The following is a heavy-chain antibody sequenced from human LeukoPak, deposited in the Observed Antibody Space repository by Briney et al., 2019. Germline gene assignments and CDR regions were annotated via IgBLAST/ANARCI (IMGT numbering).Heavy chain of an antibody. CDR2: INPDSGFT. D-gene: IGHD3-16*01. CDR3: APTAEAYTSWWKV. V-gene: IGHV1-2*02. CDR1: GYKFTDDY. J-gene: IGHJ4*02. Sequence: ASVKVSCKASGYKFTDDYMHWVRQAPGQGLEFMGWINPDSGFTNYAQKFKGRVTVTRDTSISTAYLGVRSLTSDDTAVYYCAPTAEAYTSWWKVWGQGTLVTVSS.